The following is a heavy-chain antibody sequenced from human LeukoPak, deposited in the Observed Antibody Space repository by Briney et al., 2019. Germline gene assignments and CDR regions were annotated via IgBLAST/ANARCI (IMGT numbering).Heavy chain of an antibody. J-gene: IGHJ6*02. D-gene: IGHD2-2*02. CDR1: GFTFSSYA. V-gene: IGHV3-30-3*01. CDR2: ISYDGSNK. Sequence: GRSLRLSCAASGFTFSSYAMHWVRQAPGKGLEWVAVISYDGSNKYYADSVKGRFTISRDNSKNTLSLQMNSLRAEDTAVYYCAREPRVVPAAIRSLPHAEEYYYYYYGMDVWGQGTTVTVSS. CDR3: AREPRVVPAAIRSLPHAEEYYYYYYGMDV.